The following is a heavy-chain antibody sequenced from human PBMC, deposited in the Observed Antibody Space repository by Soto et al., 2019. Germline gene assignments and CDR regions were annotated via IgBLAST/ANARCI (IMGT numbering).Heavy chain of an antibody. D-gene: IGHD2-15*01. CDR1: GFTFSSYS. CDR3: ARYCSGGSCYPNYDSSGYYYNWFDP. J-gene: IGHJ5*02. V-gene: IGHV3-21*01. Sequence: GESLKISCAASGFTFSSYSMNWVRQAPGKGLEWVSSISSSSSYIYYADSVKGRFTISRDNAKNSLYLQMNSLRAEDTAVYYCARYCSGGSCYPNYDSSGYYYNWFDPWGQGTLVTVSS. CDR2: ISSSSSYI.